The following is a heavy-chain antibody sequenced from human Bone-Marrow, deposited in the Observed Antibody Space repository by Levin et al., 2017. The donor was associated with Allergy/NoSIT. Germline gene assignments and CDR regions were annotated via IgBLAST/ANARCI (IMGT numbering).Heavy chain of an antibody. CDR3: ARVPLRFLEWLLLPDFDY. V-gene: IGHV1-18*01. CDR1: GYTFTSYG. Sequence: GESLKISCKASGYTFTSYGISWVRQAPGQGLEWMGWISAYNGNTNYAQKLQGRVTMTTDTSTSTAYMELRSLRSDDTAVYYCARVPLRFLEWLLLPDFDYWGQGTLVTVSS. J-gene: IGHJ4*02. CDR2: ISAYNGNT. D-gene: IGHD3-3*01.